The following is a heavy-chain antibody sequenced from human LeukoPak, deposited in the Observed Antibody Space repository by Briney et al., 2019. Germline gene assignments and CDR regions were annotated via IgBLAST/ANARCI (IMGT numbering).Heavy chain of an antibody. Sequence: SETLSLTCTVSGGSIRSNYWSWIRQPPGKGLEWIGYIYYSGSTNYNPSLKSRVTISVDTSKNQFSLKLSSVTAADTAVYYCARDAGGYDEGSWFDYWGQGTLATVSS. CDR3: ARDAGGYDEGSWFDY. D-gene: IGHD5-12*01. CDR2: IYYSGST. CDR1: GGSIRSNY. J-gene: IGHJ4*02. V-gene: IGHV4-59*12.